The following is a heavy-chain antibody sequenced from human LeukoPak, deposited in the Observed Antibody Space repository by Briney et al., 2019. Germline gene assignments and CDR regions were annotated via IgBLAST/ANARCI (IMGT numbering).Heavy chain of an antibody. CDR2: IRQDGDGK. Sequence: SGGSPRLSCAASGFTFSSYVMHWARQAPGEGLEWVAVIRQDGDGKFYGNSVKGRFTISRDNSRDTLYLQMDSLTTEDTAIYYCATEDHTSGHAGALGFDPWGQGTLVTVS. CDR1: GFTFSSYV. CDR3: ATEDHTSGHAGALGFDP. J-gene: IGHJ5*02. D-gene: IGHD3-22*01. V-gene: IGHV3-30*03.